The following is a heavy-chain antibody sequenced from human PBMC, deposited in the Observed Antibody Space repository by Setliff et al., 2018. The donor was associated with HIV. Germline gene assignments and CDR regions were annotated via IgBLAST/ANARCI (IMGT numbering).Heavy chain of an antibody. Sequence: SETLSLTCTVSGASIGSGRSYWSWIRQHPGKGLEWIGNIYYNGSTYHNPSLKTRVTISVDTSKNQFSLNLRSVTAADTAVYYCASWGGGRRANHNFWSGSSWFDPWGQGILVTSPQ. CDR1: GASIGSGRSY. J-gene: IGHJ5*02. CDR2: IYYNGST. CDR3: ASWGGGRRANHNFWSGSSWFDP. D-gene: IGHD3-3*01. V-gene: IGHV4-31*03.